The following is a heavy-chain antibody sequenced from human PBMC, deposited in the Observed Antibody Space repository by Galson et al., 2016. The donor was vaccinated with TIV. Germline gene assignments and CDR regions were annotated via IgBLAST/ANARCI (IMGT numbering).Heavy chain of an antibody. CDR2: MNQHGSEK. CDR1: GFTFSSYW. CDR3: ARVYYSSGWNFDY. Sequence: SLRLSCAASGFTFSSYWMTWVRQAPGKGLEWVANMNQHGSEKYYVDSVKGRFTISRDNAKNSLYLQMNSLRAEDTAVYYCARVYYSSGWNFDYWGQGTLVTVSS. D-gene: IGHD6-19*01. V-gene: IGHV3-7*01. J-gene: IGHJ4*02.